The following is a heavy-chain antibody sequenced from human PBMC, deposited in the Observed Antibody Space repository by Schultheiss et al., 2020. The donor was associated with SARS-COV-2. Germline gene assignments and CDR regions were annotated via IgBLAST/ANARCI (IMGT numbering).Heavy chain of an antibody. Sequence: GGSLRLSCAGSGFTFSNYGLHWVRQAPGKGLEWVSRINSDGSSTSYADSVKGRFTISRDNAKNSLYLQMNSLRDEDTAVYYCAKDPDYYDSSGYYLDYWGQGTLVTVSS. CDR3: AKDPDYYDSSGYYLDY. D-gene: IGHD3-22*01. CDR1: GFTFSNYG. CDR2: INSDGSST. V-gene: IGHV3-74*01. J-gene: IGHJ4*02.